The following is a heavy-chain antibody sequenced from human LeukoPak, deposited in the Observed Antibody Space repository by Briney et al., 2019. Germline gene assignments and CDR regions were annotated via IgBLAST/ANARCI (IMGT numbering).Heavy chain of an antibody. D-gene: IGHD3-10*01. CDR2: INPNSGGT. V-gene: IGHV1-2*02. CDR3: AKGGYYYGSGSYLVFDY. CDR1: GGTFSSYA. J-gene: IGHJ4*02. Sequence: ASVKVSCKASGGTFSSYAISWVRQAPGQGLEWMGGINPNSGGTNYAQKFQGRVTMTRDTSISTAYMELSRLRSDDTAVYYCAKGGYYYGSGSYLVFDYWGQGTLVTVSS.